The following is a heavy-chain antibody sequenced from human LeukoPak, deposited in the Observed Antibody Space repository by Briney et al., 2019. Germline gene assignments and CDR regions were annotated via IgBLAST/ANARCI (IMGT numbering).Heavy chain of an antibody. Sequence: SSETLSLTCAVYGGSFSGYYWSWVRQPPGKGLEWIGEINHSGSTNYNPSLKSRVTISVGTSKNQFSLKLSSVTAADTAVYYCARGRIAAAGTGGNWFDPWGQGTLVTVSS. D-gene: IGHD6-13*01. V-gene: IGHV4-34*01. CDR3: ARGRIAAAGTGGNWFDP. J-gene: IGHJ5*02. CDR2: INHSGST. CDR1: GGSFSGYY.